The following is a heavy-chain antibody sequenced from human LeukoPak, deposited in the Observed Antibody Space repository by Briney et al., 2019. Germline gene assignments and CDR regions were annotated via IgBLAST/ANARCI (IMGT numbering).Heavy chain of an antibody. Sequence: SETLSLTCTVSGGSISSYYWSWIRQPPGKGLEWIGYIYYSGSTNYNPSLKSRVTISVDTSKNQFSLKLSSVTAADTAVYYCARMIGYSYYYYYYMDVWGKGTTVTVSS. CDR2: IYYSGST. CDR3: ARMIGYSYYYYYYMDV. J-gene: IGHJ6*03. V-gene: IGHV4-59*01. D-gene: IGHD5-18*01. CDR1: GGSISSYY.